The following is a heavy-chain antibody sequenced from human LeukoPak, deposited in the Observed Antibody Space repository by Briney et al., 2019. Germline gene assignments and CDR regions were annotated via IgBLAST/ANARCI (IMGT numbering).Heavy chain of an antibody. CDR3: ARDKDDYSNYGPPSGMDV. CDR2: IIPIFGIA. J-gene: IGHJ6*02. Sequence: SVKVSCKASGGTFSSYAISWVRQAPGQGLEWMGRIIPIFGIANYAQKFQGRVTITADKSTSTAYMELSSLRSEDTAVYYCARDKDDYSNYGPPSGMDVWGQGPRSPSP. V-gene: IGHV1-69*04. CDR1: GGTFSSYA. D-gene: IGHD4-11*01.